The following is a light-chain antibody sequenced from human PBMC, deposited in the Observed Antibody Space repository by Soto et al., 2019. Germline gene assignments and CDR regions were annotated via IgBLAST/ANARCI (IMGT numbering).Light chain of an antibody. CDR1: SSDVGGYNY. J-gene: IGLJ1*01. V-gene: IGLV2-8*01. CDR2: EVR. CDR3: SSYRTGGPFV. Sequence: QSVLTQPPSASGSPGQSVTISCTGTSSDVGGYNYVSWYQHHPGKAPKAMIYEVRKRPSGVPDRFSGSKSGNTASLTISGLQAEYEAAYYCSSYRTGGPFVFGTGTKVTVL.